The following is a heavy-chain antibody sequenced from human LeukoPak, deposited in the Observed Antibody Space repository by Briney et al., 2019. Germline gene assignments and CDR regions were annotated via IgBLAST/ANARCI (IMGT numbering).Heavy chain of an antibody. CDR2: IYYSGSP. D-gene: IGHD5-24*01. V-gene: IGHV4-59*01. CDR1: GGSISSYY. CDR3: AGWGATIRVAFDI. J-gene: IGHJ3*02. Sequence: SETLSLTCTVSGGSISSYYWSWIRQPPGKGLEWIGYIYYSGSPNYNPSLKSRVTISVTTSKNQFSLKLSSVTAADRAVYYCAGWGATIRVAFDIWGQGTIVTVSS.